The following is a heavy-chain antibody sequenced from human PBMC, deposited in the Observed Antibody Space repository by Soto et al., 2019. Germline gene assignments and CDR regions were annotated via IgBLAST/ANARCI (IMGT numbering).Heavy chain of an antibody. CDR3: ARVVGRRSCNSGAS. V-gene: IGHV4-4*07. Sequence: CRRVCRLPAGKGLEWIGRIYTSEKNHYTPSFRNRVSMSLDTSKNQLSLNLSSVTAADTGVYYCARVVGRRSCNSGASWSKGTRVSVS. CDR2: IYTSEKN. D-gene: IGHD6-13*01. CDR1: C. J-gene: IGHJ4*02.